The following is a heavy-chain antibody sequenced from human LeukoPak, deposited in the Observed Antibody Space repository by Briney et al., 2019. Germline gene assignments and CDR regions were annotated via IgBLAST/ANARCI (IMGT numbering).Heavy chain of an antibody. Sequence: GGSLRLSCAASGFTFSSNGMSWVRQAPGKGLELVSTISGRDSNTYYADSVEGRFTISRDNSKNTLYLQMNSLRAEDTALYYCAKRSDYGGNGNYFDYWGQGIPVTVSS. CDR2: ISGRDSNT. J-gene: IGHJ4*02. CDR3: AKRSDYGGNGNYFDY. V-gene: IGHV3-23*01. CDR1: GFTFSSNG. D-gene: IGHD4-23*01.